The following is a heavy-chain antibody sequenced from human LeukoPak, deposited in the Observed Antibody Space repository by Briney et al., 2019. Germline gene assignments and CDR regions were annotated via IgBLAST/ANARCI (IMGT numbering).Heavy chain of an antibody. CDR1: GGFISRNSFY. J-gene: IGHJ4*02. CDR2: IYYSGTT. D-gene: IGHD6-19*01. Sequence: SETLSLTCTVSGGFISRNSFYWGWIRQPPGKGLEWIGSIYYSGTTYYNPSLKSRVTISVDTSKSQFSLKLSSVTAADTAVYYCAVEQWLVRLDHWGQGTLVTVSS. V-gene: IGHV4-39*01. CDR3: AVEQWLVRLDH.